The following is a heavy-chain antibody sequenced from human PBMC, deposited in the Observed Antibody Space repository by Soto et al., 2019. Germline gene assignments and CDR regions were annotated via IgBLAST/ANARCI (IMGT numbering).Heavy chain of an antibody. CDR3: AKDQLPPPYDILTGSPFDY. CDR2: IRSKAYGGTT. D-gene: IGHD3-9*01. V-gene: IGHV3-49*03. J-gene: IGHJ4*02. Sequence: PGGSLRLSCTPSGFTFGEFAISWFRQAPGKGLEWVGFIRSKAYGGTTEYAASVKGRFTVSRDDSKSIAYLQMNSLRAEDTAVYYCAKDQLPPPYDILTGSPFDYWGQGTLVTVSS. CDR1: GFTFGEFA.